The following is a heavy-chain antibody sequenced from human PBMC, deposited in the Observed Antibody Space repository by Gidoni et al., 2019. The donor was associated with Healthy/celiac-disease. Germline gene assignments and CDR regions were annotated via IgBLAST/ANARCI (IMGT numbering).Heavy chain of an antibody. Sequence: HVQLVESGGGVVQPGRSLRLSCAASGFTFISYVMHWVRQAPGKGLEWVAVISYDGSNKYYADSVKGRFTISRDNSKNTLYLQMNSLRAEDTAVYYCAKGDCSSTSCPLGFWFDPWGQGTLVTVSS. V-gene: IGHV3-30*18. CDR3: AKGDCSSTSCPLGFWFDP. CDR2: ISYDGSNK. D-gene: IGHD2-2*01. CDR1: GFTFISYV. J-gene: IGHJ5*02.